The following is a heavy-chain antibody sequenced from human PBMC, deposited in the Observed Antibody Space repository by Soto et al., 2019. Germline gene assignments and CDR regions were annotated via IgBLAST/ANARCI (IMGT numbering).Heavy chain of an antibody. CDR2: IYYSGNT. CDR3: ARHLYDILTGYYRTPEISNWFDP. J-gene: IGHJ5*02. D-gene: IGHD3-9*01. CDR1: CGSVRSSRYY. V-gene: IGHV4-39*01. Sequence: SETLSLTCTVSCGSVRSSRYYWGWIRQPPGKGLEWIGSIYYSGNTYYNPSLKSRVTISLDTSKNQFSLRLSSVTAADTAVYYCARHLYDILTGYYRTPEISNWFDPWGQGTLVTVSS.